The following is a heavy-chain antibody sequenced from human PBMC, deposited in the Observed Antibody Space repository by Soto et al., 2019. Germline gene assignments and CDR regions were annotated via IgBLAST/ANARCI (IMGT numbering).Heavy chain of an antibody. CDR3: ARKLSSSGWSAFDY. J-gene: IGHJ4*02. CDR1: GYTFTSYY. D-gene: IGHD3-22*01. CDR2: ISPSVGST. V-gene: IGHV1-46*01. Sequence: GASVKVSCKASGYTFTSYYMHWVRQAPGQGLEWMGIISPSVGSTTYAQKLQGRVTVTSDTSTRTVYMELSSLRSEDTAVYYCARKLSSSGWSAFDYWGQGTLVTVSS.